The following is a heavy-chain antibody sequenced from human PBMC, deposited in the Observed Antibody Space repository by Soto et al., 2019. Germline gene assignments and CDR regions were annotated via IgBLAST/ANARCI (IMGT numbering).Heavy chain of an antibody. D-gene: IGHD3-16*02. V-gene: IGHV3-23*01. CDR2: ISGSGGST. J-gene: IGHJ5*02. CDR1: GFTFSSYA. Sequence: EVQLLESGGGLVQPGGSLRLSCAASGFTFSSYAMSWVRQAPGKGLEWVSAISGSGGSTYYADSVKGRFTISRDKSKNTLYLQMNSLRAEDTAVYYCAKVGERVITFGGVIVRDPGEWFDPWGQGTLVTVSS. CDR3: AKVGERVITFGGVIVRDPGEWFDP.